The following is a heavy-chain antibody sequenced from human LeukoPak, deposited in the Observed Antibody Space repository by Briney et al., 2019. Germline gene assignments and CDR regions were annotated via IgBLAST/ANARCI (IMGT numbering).Heavy chain of an antibody. CDR2: MNPNSGNT. D-gene: IGHD5-24*01. J-gene: IGHJ4*02. CDR3: ARRYRRDGYNLLGY. CDR1: GYTFTSYD. Sequence: ASVKVSFKASGYTFTSYDINWVRQATGQGLEWMGWMNPNSGNTGYAQQFQGRVTMTRNTSISTAYMELSSLRSEDTAVYYCARRYRRDGYNLLGYWGQGTLVTVSS. V-gene: IGHV1-8*01.